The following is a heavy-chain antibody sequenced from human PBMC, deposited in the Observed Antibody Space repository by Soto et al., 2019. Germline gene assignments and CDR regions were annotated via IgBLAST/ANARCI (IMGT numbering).Heavy chain of an antibody. Sequence: SETLSLTCSASGGSITSSSHFWGWVRQPPGKGLEWIGTIYFTGNTYYTPSLKSRLSMSIGTSKNEFSLGLNSVTAADKAVYYCAGQTFTIAAASYGRSNWFDPWGPGTLVTVSS. CDR2: IYFTGNT. D-gene: IGHD6-25*01. CDR1: GGSITSSSHF. J-gene: IGHJ5*02. V-gene: IGHV4-39*01. CDR3: AGQTFTIAAASYGRSNWFDP.